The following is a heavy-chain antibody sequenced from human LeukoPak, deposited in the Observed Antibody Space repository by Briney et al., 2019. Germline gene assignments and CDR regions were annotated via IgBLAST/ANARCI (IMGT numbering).Heavy chain of an antibody. V-gene: IGHV4-28*01. CDR1: GYAMSSSNW. J-gene: IGHJ3*02. CDR2: IYYSGST. D-gene: IGHD1-26*01. Sequence: SETLSLTCVVSGYAMSSSNWWGWIRQPPGKELEWIGYIYYSGSTDYNPSLKSRVTISVDKSKNQFSLKLSSVTAADTAVYYCATKIIVGAINAFDIWGQGTMVTVSS. CDR3: ATKIIVGAINAFDI.